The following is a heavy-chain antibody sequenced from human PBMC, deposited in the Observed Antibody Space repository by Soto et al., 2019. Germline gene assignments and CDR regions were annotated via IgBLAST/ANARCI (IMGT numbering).Heavy chain of an antibody. CDR3: AKDPASAAGTFFDYYYYMDV. Sequence: QVQLVESGGGAVQPGRSLRLSCTASAFTLRSYGMHWVRQAPGKGLEWVAVISHDGGNKYYADSVRGRFTISRDNSKNMIYLQMNSLRAEVTAVYYCAKDPASAAGTFFDYYYYMDVWGKGTTVTVSS. CDR1: AFTLRSYG. V-gene: IGHV3-30*18. CDR2: ISHDGGNK. D-gene: IGHD6-13*01. J-gene: IGHJ6*03.